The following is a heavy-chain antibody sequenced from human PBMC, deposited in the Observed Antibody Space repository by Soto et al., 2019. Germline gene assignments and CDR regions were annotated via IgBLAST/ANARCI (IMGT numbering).Heavy chain of an antibody. V-gene: IGHV4-59*01. J-gene: IGHJ6*02. D-gene: IGHD2-2*01. CDR1: GGSISSYY. Sequence: PSETLSLTCTVSGGSISSYYWSWIRQPPGKGLEWIGYIYYSGSTNYNPSLKSRVTISVDTSKNQFSLKLSSVTAADTAVYYCARDRAFVLGEVVPAANGMDVWGQGTTVTVSS. CDR3: ARDRAFVLGEVVPAANGMDV. CDR2: IYYSGST.